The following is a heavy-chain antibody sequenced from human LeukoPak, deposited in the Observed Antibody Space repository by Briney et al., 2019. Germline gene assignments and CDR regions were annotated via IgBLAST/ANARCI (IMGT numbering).Heavy chain of an antibody. D-gene: IGHD6-6*01. Sequence: PSETLSLTCTVSGGSISSSSYYWGWIRQPPGKGLERIGSIYYSGSTYYNPSLKSRVTISVDTSKNQFSLKLSSVTAADTAVYYCARHEYTSSFWFDPWGQGTLVTVSS. CDR1: GGSISSSSYY. CDR2: IYYSGST. V-gene: IGHV4-39*01. J-gene: IGHJ5*02. CDR3: ARHEYTSSFWFDP.